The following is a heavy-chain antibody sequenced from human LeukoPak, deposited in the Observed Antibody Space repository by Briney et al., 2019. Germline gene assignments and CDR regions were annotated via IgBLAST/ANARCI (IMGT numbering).Heavy chain of an antibody. D-gene: IGHD2-15*01. Sequence: GGSLRLSCAASGFTFSSYGMSWVRQAPGKGLEWVSAISGSGGSTYYADSVKGRFTISRDNSKNTLYLQMNSLRAEDTAVYYCAKGSSGGIEYYYYYMDVWGKGTTVTISS. CDR2: ISGSGGST. CDR3: AKGSSGGIEYYYYYMDV. J-gene: IGHJ6*03. CDR1: GFTFSSYG. V-gene: IGHV3-23*01.